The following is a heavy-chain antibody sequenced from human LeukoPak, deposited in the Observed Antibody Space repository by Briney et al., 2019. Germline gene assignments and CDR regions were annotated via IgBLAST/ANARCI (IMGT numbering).Heavy chain of an antibody. J-gene: IGHJ4*02. CDR3: AKEWSPNDY. Sequence: GGSLRLSCAVSGLRFSSYAMSWVRQAPGKGLEWVSSISISGDTTNYADSVKGRITISRDNSKNTLFLQMNSLRAEDTAVYYCAKEWSPNDYWGQGTRVTVSS. CDR1: GLRFSSYA. CDR2: ISISGDTT. D-gene: IGHD2-15*01. V-gene: IGHV3-23*01.